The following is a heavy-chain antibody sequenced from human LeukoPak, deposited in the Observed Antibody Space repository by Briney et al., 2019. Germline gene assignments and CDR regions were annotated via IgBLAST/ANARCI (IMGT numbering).Heavy chain of an antibody. CDR3: ASNYDSSPRALDY. CDR1: GFTVSSNY. CDR2: IYSGGST. J-gene: IGHJ4*02. V-gene: IGHV3-66*01. Sequence: GGSLRLPCAASGFTVSSNYMSWVRQAPGKGLEWVSVIYSGGSTYYADSVKGRFTISRDNSKNTLYLQMNSLRAEDTAVYYCASNYDSSPRALDYWGQGTLVTVSS. D-gene: IGHD3-22*01.